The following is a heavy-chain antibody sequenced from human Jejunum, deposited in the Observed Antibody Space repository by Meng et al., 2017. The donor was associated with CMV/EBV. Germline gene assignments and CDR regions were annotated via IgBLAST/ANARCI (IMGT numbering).Heavy chain of an antibody. Sequence: VSCKASRYTLTNYAISWVRQAPGQGLEWMGWISAYNGNTNYAQKLQGRVTMTTDTSTSTTYMELRSLRSDDTAVYYCAREKGDYFDYWGQGTLVTVSS. V-gene: IGHV1-18*01. J-gene: IGHJ4*02. CDR3: AREKGDYFDY. CDR1: RYTLTNYA. CDR2: ISAYNGNT.